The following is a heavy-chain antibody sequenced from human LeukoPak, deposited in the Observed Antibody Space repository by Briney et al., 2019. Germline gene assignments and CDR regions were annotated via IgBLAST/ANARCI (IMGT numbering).Heavy chain of an antibody. CDR1: GGSISSSSYY. CDR3: ARFPGKIVLMVYASGGWFDP. V-gene: IGHV4-39*01. J-gene: IGHJ5*02. Sequence: SETLSLTCTVSGGSISSSSYYWGWIRQPPGKGLEWIGSIYYSGSTYYNPSLKSRVTISVDTSKNQFSLKLSSVTAADTAVYYCARFPGKIVLMVYASGGWFDPWGQGTLVTVSS. CDR2: IYYSGST. D-gene: IGHD2-8*01.